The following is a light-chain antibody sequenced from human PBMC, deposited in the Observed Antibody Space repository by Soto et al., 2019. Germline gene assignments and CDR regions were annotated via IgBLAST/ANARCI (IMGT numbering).Light chain of an antibody. CDR1: SGDVGGFNY. V-gene: IGLV2-14*03. Sequence: TSGDVGGFNYVSWYQQHPGKAPKFMIYDVSSRPSGVSDRFSGSKSGNTASLTISGLQAEDEADYYCASYTTSSTYVFGTGTKVTVL. CDR2: DVS. CDR3: ASYTTSSTYV. J-gene: IGLJ1*01.